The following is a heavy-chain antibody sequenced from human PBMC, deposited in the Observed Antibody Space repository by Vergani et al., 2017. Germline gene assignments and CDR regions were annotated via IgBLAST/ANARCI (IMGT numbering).Heavy chain of an antibody. CDR2: ISSSSSYI. V-gene: IGHV3-21*01. Sequence: EVQLLESGGGLVQPGGSLRLSCAASGFTFSSYSMNWVRQAPGKGLEWVSSISSSSSYIYYADSVKGRFTISRDNAKNSLYLQMNSLRAEDTAVYYCARGARKNDFWSGSRPPTTDDAFDIWGQGTMVTVSS. D-gene: IGHD3-3*01. CDR3: ARGARKNDFWSGSRPPTTDDAFDI. J-gene: IGHJ3*02. CDR1: GFTFSSYS.